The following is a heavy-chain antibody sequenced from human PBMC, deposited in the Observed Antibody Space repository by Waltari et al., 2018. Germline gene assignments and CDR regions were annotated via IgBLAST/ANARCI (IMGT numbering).Heavy chain of an antibody. CDR3: ARVLITIWALRRFDP. V-gene: IGHV4-34*01. Sequence: QVQLQQWGAGLLKPSETLSLTCAVYGGSFSGYYWSWIRQPPGKGLEWIGEINHSGSTNHIPSLKCRVTISVETSKNKCSLKLSSVTAADTAVYYCARVLITIWALRRFDPWGQGTLVTVSS. J-gene: IGHJ5*02. CDR1: GGSFSGYY. D-gene: IGHD3-3*01. CDR2: INHSGST.